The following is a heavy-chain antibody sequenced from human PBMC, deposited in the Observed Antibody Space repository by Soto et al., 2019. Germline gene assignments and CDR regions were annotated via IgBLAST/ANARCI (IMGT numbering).Heavy chain of an antibody. CDR3: ARGSGSYYYYYGMDV. J-gene: IGHJ6*02. CDR2: IYPGDSDT. CDR1: GYSFTSYW. Sequence: GESLKISCKGSGYSFTSYWIGWVRQMPGKGLEWMGIIYPGDSDTRYSPSFQGQVTISADKSISTASLQWSSLKASDTAMYYCARGSGSYYYYYGMDVWGQGTTVTVSS. V-gene: IGHV5-51*01. D-gene: IGHD1-26*01.